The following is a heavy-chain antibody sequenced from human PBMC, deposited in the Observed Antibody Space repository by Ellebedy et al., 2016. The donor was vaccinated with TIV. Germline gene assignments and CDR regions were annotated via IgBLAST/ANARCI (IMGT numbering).Heavy chain of an antibody. CDR3: AREAFGTFHV. J-gene: IGHJ3*01. CDR1: GFSFTTSA. CDR2: IHPDGSDS. D-gene: IGHD3-3*02. V-gene: IGHV3-7*03. Sequence: GGSLRLXXAASGFSFTTSAMNWIRQAPGKGLEWVANIHPDGSDSYYVDSVRGRFTISRDNTESSLFLQMNSLRAEDTAVYYCAREAFGTFHVWGQGTMVTASS.